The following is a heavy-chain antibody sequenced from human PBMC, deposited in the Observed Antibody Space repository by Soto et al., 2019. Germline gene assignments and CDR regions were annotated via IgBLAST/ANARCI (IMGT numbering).Heavy chain of an antibody. CDR3: TREGDEHQLLPIRY. J-gene: IGHJ4*01. CDR1: GFTFGDYA. Sequence: SLRLSCTASGFTFGDYAMSWFRQAPWKGLEWVGFIRSHAYCGITEYAASVKGRFTISRDDSKSIAYLQMNSLKTEDTAVYYCTREGDEHQLLPIRYWGQGTMVSVSA. V-gene: IGHV3-49*03. CDR2: IRSHAYCGIT. D-gene: IGHD2-2*01.